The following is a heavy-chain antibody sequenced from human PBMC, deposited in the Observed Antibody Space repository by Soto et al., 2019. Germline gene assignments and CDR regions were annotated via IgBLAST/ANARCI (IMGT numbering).Heavy chain of an antibody. CDR2: IDPSDSYT. CDR3: ARHSGYYDRSGYYNPADY. J-gene: IGHJ4*02. D-gene: IGHD3-22*01. CDR1: GYSFTSYW. Sequence: GESLKISCKGSGYSFTSYWISWVRQMPGKGLEWMGIIDPSDSYTNYSPSFQGQVTISADKSINTAYLQWSSLKASDTAMYYCARHSGYYDRSGYYNPADYWGPGTLVTVSS. V-gene: IGHV5-51*01.